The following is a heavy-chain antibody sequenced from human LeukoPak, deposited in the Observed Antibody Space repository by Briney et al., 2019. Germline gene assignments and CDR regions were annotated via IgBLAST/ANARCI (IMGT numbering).Heavy chain of an antibody. CDR3: ATDRILNSGSYSGFDY. Sequence: ASVKVSCKVSGYTLTELSMHWVRQAPGKGLEWMGGFDTVDGETIYAQKFQGRVTMTDATSTDTAYTELSSLRSEDTAVCYCATDRILNSGSYSGFDYWGQGTLVTVSS. V-gene: IGHV1-24*01. CDR2: FDTVDGET. CDR1: GYTLTELS. J-gene: IGHJ4*02. D-gene: IGHD1-26*01.